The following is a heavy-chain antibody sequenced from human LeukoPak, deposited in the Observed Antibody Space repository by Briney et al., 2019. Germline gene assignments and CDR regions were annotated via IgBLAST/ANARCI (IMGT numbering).Heavy chain of an antibody. D-gene: IGHD3-22*01. CDR3: TRDNYYDSSDKPLTAFDI. Sequence: GGSLRLSCAASGLTFSGYAMHWVRQAPGKGLELVALISKDGSNKYYADSVKGRFSISRDNSKNTLYLQMNSLRAEDTAVYYCTRDNYYDSSDKPLTAFDIWGQGTMVTVSS. CDR2: ISKDGSNK. J-gene: IGHJ3*02. CDR1: GLTFSGYA. V-gene: IGHV3-30-3*01.